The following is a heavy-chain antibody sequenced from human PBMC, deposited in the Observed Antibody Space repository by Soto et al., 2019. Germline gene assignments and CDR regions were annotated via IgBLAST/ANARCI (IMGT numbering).Heavy chain of an antibody. CDR2: IIPIFGTA. V-gene: IGHV1-69*13. CDR3: ARVAVIAVAGFGFDY. CDR1: GGTFSSYA. D-gene: IGHD6-19*01. J-gene: IGHJ4*02. Sequence: SVKVSFKASGGTFSSYAISWVRQAPGQGLEWMGGIIPIFGTANYAQKFQGRVTITADESTSTAYMELSSLRSGDTAVYYCARVAVIAVAGFGFDYWGQGTLVTVSS.